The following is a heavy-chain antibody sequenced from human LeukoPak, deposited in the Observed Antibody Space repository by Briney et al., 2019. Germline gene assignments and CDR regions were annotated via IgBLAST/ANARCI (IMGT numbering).Heavy chain of an antibody. D-gene: IGHD3-22*01. V-gene: IGHV3-30*18. J-gene: IGHJ3*02. CDR3: AKDRSTYYYDSSGYYPDAFDI. CDR2: ISYDGSNK. CDR1: GFTVSSNY. Sequence: PGGSLRLSCAASGFTVSSNYMSWVRQAPGKGLEWVAVISYDGSNKYYADSVKGRFTISRDNSKNTLYLQMNSLRAEDTAVYYCAKDRSTYYYDSSGYYPDAFDIWGQGTMVTVSS.